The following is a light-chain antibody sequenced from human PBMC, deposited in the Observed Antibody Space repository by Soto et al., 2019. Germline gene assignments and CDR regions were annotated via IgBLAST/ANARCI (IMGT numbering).Light chain of an antibody. J-gene: IGLJ2*01. CDR3: SSYAITSTLVV. Sequence: QSALTQPASVSGSPGQSITISCTGTSSDVGGYNYVSWYQQHPGKAPKLMIYEVRNRPSGVSNRFSGSKSGNTASLTISGLQAEDEADYYCSSYAITSTLVVFGGGTKLTVL. V-gene: IGLV2-14*01. CDR2: EVR. CDR1: SSDVGGYNY.